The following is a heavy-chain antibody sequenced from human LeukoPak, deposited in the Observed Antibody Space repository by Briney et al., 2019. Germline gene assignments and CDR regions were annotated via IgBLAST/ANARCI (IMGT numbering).Heavy chain of an antibody. J-gene: IGHJ4*02. CDR2: IYHSGST. V-gene: IGHV4-30-2*01. CDR3: ARETYSYGSGTYYTQYYFDY. Sequence: PSETLSLTCTVSGGSISSGGYYWSWIRQPPGKGLEWIGYIYHSGSTYYNPSLKSRVTISVDTSKNQFSLKLSSVTAADTAVYYCARETYSYGSGTYYTQYYFDYWGQGTLVTVSS. CDR1: GGSISSGGYY. D-gene: IGHD3-10*01.